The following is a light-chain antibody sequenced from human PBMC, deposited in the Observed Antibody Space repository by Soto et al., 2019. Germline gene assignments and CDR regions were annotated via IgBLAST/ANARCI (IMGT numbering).Light chain of an antibody. CDR2: EVS. J-gene: IGLJ1*01. CDR1: SSDVGNYNL. CDR3: CSYAGGSTYV. V-gene: IGLV2-23*02. Sequence: QSVLTQPASASGSPGQSITISCTGTSSDVGNYNLVSWYQQDPGKAPKLMIYEVSKRPSGVSNRFPGSKSGNTASLTISGLQAEDEADYYCCSYAGGSTYVFGTGTKVTVL.